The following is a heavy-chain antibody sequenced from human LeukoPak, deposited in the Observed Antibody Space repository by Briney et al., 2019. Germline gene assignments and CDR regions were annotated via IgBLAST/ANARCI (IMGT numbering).Heavy chain of an antibody. CDR1: GGSISTYC. Sequence: SETLSLTGTVSGGSISTYCWSWIRQPPGKRLNRIGYIYYFGSTSYNPSLKSRVTISVDTTKNQFFLNLTSVTAADTAVYYCARDRHLLDGAFASWGQGTPVTVSS. CDR3: ARDRHLLDGAFAS. V-gene: IGHV4-59*01. D-gene: IGHD1-1*01. CDR2: IYYFGST. J-gene: IGHJ4*02.